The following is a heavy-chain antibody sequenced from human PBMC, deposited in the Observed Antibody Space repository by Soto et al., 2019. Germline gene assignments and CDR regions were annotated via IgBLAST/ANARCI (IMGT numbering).Heavy chain of an antibody. CDR3: ARDPWAAAY. J-gene: IGHJ4*02. CDR1: GFTVSTKY. D-gene: IGHD3-16*01. V-gene: IGHV3-66*01. CDR2: IYSGGST. Sequence: GGSLRLSCAASGFTVSTKYMSWVRQAPGKGLEWVSVIYSGGSTFYADSVRGRFTISRDNSKSTVNLQMNSLRAEDTAVYYCARDPWAAAYWGQGTLVTVSS.